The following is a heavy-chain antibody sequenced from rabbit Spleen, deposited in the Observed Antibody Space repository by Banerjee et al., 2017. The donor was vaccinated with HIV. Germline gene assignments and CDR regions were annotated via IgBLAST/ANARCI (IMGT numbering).Heavy chain of an antibody. D-gene: IGHD4-1*01. Sequence: QEQLKETGGDLVKPEGSLTLTCTASGFSLSRDYWICWVRQAPGKGLEWIACIDAGVKGTTYYASWAKGRFAVSKTSPTTVTLQMTSLTAADMATYFCARDGSGWGANFNLWGPGTLVTVS. J-gene: IGHJ4*01. CDR1: GFSLSRDYW. CDR3: ARDGSGWGANFNL. V-gene: IGHV1S45*01. CDR2: IDAGVKGTT.